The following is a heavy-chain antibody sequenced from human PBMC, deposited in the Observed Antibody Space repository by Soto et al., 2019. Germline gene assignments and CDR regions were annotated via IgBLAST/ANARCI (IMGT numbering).Heavy chain of an antibody. CDR2: INEDGSKR. J-gene: IGHJ4*02. Sequence: EVQLVESGGGLVQSGGSLRLYCLASGFSLTPYWMSWVRQTPGKGLEWVAKINEDGSKRDYMESVEGRFTISRDNAKNSVSLQMDSLRVDDTAMYYCTRWDGRSSGGSCFFDSWGKGTLVTVSS. V-gene: IGHV3-7*01. CDR3: TRWDGRSSGGSCFFDS. CDR1: GFSLTPYW. D-gene: IGHD2-15*01.